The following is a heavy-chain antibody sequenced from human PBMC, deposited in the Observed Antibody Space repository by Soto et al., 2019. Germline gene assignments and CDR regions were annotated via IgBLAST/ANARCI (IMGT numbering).Heavy chain of an antibody. V-gene: IGHV4-39*01. Sequence: PSESLSLTYTISGGSISNSRYHRGWIRQPPGKGLEWIASIKYSGTTFYNPSLKSRVTLSVDTSKNQFALKLSSVTAAETAVYYCASSDYGAIRWGQGTLVTVS. J-gene: IGHJ4*02. CDR3: ASSDYGAIR. CDR1: GGSISNSRYH. CDR2: IKYSGTT. D-gene: IGHD4-17*01.